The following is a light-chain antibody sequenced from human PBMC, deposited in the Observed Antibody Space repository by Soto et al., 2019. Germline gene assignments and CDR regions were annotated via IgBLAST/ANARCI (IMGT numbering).Light chain of an antibody. J-gene: IGKJ2*03. CDR2: DAS. CDR3: QQYKNYSYS. V-gene: IGKV1-5*01. Sequence: IPMTQSPSTVSASVGDSVTISCRASQPVNTFLAWYQQKPGGAPKVVIFDASNLGSGVPSRFSGSGFGTEFTLSITSLQPDDFATYYCQQYKNYSYSFGQGNKLEIK. CDR1: QPVNTF.